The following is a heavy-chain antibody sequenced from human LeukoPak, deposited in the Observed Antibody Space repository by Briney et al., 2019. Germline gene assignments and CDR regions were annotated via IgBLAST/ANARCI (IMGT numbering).Heavy chain of an antibody. Sequence: KSGGSLRLSCAASGFTFSDYYMSWFRQAPGMGLEWISYITNNGNTVYYADSVKGRFTISRDNAKNSLYLQMNSLRAEDTAVYYCARGWQQRRTWFDPWGQGTLVTVSS. D-gene: IGHD6-13*01. J-gene: IGHJ5*02. CDR2: ITNNGNTV. CDR3: ARGWQQRRTWFDP. CDR1: GFTFSDYY. V-gene: IGHV3-11*04.